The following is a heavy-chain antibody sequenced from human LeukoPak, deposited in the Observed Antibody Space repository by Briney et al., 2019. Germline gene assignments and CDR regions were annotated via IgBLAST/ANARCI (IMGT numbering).Heavy chain of an antibody. CDR3: ARASSSGWGFRDY. D-gene: IGHD6-19*01. CDR1: GYSISSGYF. J-gene: IGHJ4*02. CDR2: IYHSGST. V-gene: IGHV4-38-2*01. Sequence: SETLSLTCAVSGYSISSGYFWGWIRQPPGKGPEWIGSIYHSGSTYYNPSLKSRVTISVDASKNQFSLKLSSVTAADTAVYYCARASSSGWGFRDYWGQGTLVTVSS.